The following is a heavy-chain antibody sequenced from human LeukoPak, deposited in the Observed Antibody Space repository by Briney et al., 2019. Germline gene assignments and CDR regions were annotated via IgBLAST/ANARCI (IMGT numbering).Heavy chain of an antibody. D-gene: IGHD6-19*01. V-gene: IGHV5-51*01. CDR2: IYPGDSDT. Sequence: GESLKISCKGSGYSFTSYWIGWVRQMPGKGLEWMGIIYPGDSDTRYSPSFQGQVTISADKSISTAYLQWSSLKASDTAMYYCASGPRGAVAGTGELFDYWGQGTLVTVSS. J-gene: IGHJ4*02. CDR1: GYSFTSYW. CDR3: ASGPRGAVAGTGELFDY.